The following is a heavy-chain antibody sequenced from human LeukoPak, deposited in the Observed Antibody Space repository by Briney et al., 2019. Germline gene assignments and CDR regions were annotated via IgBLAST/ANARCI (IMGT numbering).Heavy chain of an antibody. J-gene: IGHJ4*02. CDR2: IYYSGST. CDR1: GRSIISYY. Sequence: SETLSLTCTVSGRSIISYYWSWIRQPPGKGLEWIGYIYYSGSTNYNPSLKSRVTISVDTSKSQFSLKLSSVTAADTAVYYCARGARWWYYWGQGALVTVSS. CDR3: ARGARWWYY. D-gene: IGHD2-15*01. V-gene: IGHV4-59*12.